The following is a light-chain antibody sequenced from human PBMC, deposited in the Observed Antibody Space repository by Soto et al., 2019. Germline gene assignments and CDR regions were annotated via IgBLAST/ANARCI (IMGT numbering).Light chain of an antibody. J-gene: IGKJ1*01. V-gene: IGKV3D-15*01. CDR3: QQSYSTLWT. Sequence: EVVMTQSPATLSVSPGAPAPLSCRASQSLTTYLAWYQQKPDQAPRLLIYGISTRATSIPARFSGSGSGTDFTLTISSLQPEDFATYYCQQSYSTLWTFGQGTKVDIK. CDR1: QSLTTY. CDR2: GIS.